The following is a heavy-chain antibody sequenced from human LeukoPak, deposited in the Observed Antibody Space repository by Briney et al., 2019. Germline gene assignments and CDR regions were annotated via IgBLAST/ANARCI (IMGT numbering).Heavy chain of an antibody. Sequence: AGGSLRLSCAASGFTFNTYSMSWVRQAPGKGLEWVSIISRASESIFYADSVKGRFTISRDNAKNSLYLQMNSLRAEDTAVYYCARQREMTTIFTALGYWGQGTLVTVSS. D-gene: IGHD5-24*01. CDR2: ISRASESI. CDR1: GFTFNTYS. CDR3: ARQREMTTIFTALGY. J-gene: IGHJ4*02. V-gene: IGHV3-21*04.